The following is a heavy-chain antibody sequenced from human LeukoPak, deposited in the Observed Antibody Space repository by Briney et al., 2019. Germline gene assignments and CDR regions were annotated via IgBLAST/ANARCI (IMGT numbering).Heavy chain of an antibody. CDR3: AREEDSSGLFDY. Sequence: PSETLSLTCTVSGGSISSGGYYWSWIRQHPGKGLEWIGYIYYSGSTYYNPSLKSRVTISVDTSKNQFSLKLSSVTAADTAVYYCAREEDSSGLFDYWGQGTLVTVSS. CDR2: IYYSGST. CDR1: GGSISSGGYY. V-gene: IGHV4-31*03. D-gene: IGHD3-22*01. J-gene: IGHJ4*02.